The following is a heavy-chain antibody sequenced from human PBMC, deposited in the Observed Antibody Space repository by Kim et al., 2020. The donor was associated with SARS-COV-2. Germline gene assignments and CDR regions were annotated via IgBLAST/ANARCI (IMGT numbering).Heavy chain of an antibody. CDR3: ARSYSSSWAFDY. Sequence: YADSVKGRVTMSRDNSKNTLYLQMNSLRAEDTAVYYCARSYSSSWAFDYWGQGTLVTVSS. J-gene: IGHJ4*02. V-gene: IGHV3-33*01. D-gene: IGHD6-13*01.